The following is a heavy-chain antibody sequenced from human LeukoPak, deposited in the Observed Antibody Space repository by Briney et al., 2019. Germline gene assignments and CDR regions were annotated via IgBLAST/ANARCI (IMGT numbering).Heavy chain of an antibody. V-gene: IGHV4-39*01. CDR2: IYYSGST. CDR1: GGSISSSSYY. J-gene: IGHJ6*02. D-gene: IGHD5-12*01. Sequence: SETLSLTCTVSGGSISSSSYYWGWIRQPPGKGLEWIGSIYYSGSTYCNPSLKSRVTISVDTSKNQFSLKLSSVTAADTAVYYCASLTRLRYGMDVWGQGTTVTVSS. CDR3: ASLTRLRYGMDV.